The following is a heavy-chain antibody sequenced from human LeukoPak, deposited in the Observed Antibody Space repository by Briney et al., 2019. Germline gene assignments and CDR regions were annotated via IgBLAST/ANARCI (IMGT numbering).Heavy chain of an antibody. J-gene: IGHJ4*02. D-gene: IGHD6-19*01. CDR2: ISYDGSNK. CDR1: GFTFSSYG. V-gene: IGHV3-30*18. CDR3: AKTPLIAVAGFSGEQGWYYFDY. Sequence: GGSLRLSCAAAGFTFSSYGMQWVRQAAGKGLEWVAVISYDGSNKYYADSVKGRFTISRDNSKNTLYLQMNSLRAEDTAVNYCAKTPLIAVAGFSGEQGWYYFDYWGQGTLVTVSS.